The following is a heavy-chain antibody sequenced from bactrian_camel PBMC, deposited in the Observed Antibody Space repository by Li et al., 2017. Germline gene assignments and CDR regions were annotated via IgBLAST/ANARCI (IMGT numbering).Heavy chain of an antibody. CDR1: SGYTYSAYR. V-gene: IGHV3S1*01. CDR3: AAGFFGAPNMTAIQALDPQANVQYIA. J-gene: IGHJ6*01. CDR2: IYNGGGST. Sequence: HVQLVESGGGSVQTGGSLTLSCRASSGYTYSAYRRSCMAWFRQAPGKEREGVAFIYNGGGSTHYADSVKGRFTISKDTAKNTLYLQMNSLKPEDTAMYYCAAGFFGAPNMTAIQALDPQANVQYIAWGQGTQVTVS. D-gene: IGHD4*01.